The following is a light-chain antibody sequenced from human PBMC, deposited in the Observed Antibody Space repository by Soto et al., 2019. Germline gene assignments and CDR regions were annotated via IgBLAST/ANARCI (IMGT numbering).Light chain of an antibody. Sequence: EVVMTQSPGTLSLSPGERATLFCRASQSVSSSSLAWYQQKPGQAPRLLMYGASSRATGIPDRFSGSGSGTEFTLTISSLQSEDFAVYYCQQYNNWPPVTFGGGTKVDIK. CDR1: QSVSSS. CDR2: GAS. CDR3: QQYNNWPPVT. V-gene: IGKV3D-15*01. J-gene: IGKJ4*01.